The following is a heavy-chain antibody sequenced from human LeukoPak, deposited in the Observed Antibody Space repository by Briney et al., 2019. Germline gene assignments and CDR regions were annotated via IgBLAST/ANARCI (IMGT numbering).Heavy chain of an antibody. CDR3: ARGLLERRPYYYYYYYMDV. J-gene: IGHJ6*03. V-gene: IGHV4-34*01. D-gene: IGHD1-1*01. Sequence: SETLSLTCAVYGGSFSGYYWSWIRQPPGKGLEWIGEINHSGSTNYNPCLKSRVTISVDTSKNQFSLKLSSVTAADTAVYYCARGLLERRPYYYYYYYMDVWGKGTTVTVSS. CDR1: GGSFSGYY. CDR2: INHSGST.